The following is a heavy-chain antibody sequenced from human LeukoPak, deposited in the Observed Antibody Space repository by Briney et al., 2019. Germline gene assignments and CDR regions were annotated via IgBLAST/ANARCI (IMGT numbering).Heavy chain of an antibody. CDR3: ARGRGYYYGSGRSTNWFDP. V-gene: IGHV4-34*01. D-gene: IGHD3-10*01. J-gene: IGHJ5*02. Sequence: SETLSLTCAVYGGSFSGYNWSWIRQPPGKGLEWIGEINHSGSTNYNPSLKSRVTISVDTSKNQFSLKLSSVTAADTAVYYCARGRGYYYGSGRSTNWFDPWGQGTLVTVSS. CDR2: INHSGST. CDR1: GGSFSGYN.